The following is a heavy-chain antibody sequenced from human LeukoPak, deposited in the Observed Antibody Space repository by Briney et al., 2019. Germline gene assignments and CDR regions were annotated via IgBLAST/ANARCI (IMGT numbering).Heavy chain of an antibody. J-gene: IGHJ4*02. CDR3: ATVRGITLTASFDF. CDR1: GFTFITYA. D-gene: IGHD6-19*01. Sequence: GGSLRLSCTASGFTFITYAMSWVRQAPGKGLEWVSGVSGSGDRTYFADSVKGRFTISRDNSKNTLSLQMNSLRAEDTAVYYCATVRGITLTASFDFWGQGTLVTVSS. V-gene: IGHV3-23*01. CDR2: VSGSGDRT.